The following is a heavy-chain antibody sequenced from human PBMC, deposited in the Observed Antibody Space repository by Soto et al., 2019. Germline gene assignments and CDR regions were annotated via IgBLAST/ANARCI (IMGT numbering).Heavy chain of an antibody. CDR2: IYYSGST. D-gene: IGHD6-13*01. Sequence: PSETLSLTCTVSGGSISSYYWSWIRQPPGKGLEWIGYIYYSGSTNYNPSLKSRVTISVDTSKNQFSLKLSSVTAADTAVYYCARYSSSSYNWFDPWGQGTLVTLSS. V-gene: IGHV4-59*01. CDR1: GGSISSYY. J-gene: IGHJ5*02. CDR3: ARYSSSSYNWFDP.